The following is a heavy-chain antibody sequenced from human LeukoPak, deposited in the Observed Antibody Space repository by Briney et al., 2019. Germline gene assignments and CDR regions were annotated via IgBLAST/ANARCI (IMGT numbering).Heavy chain of an antibody. V-gene: IGHV1-2*02. J-gene: IGHJ4*02. CDR3: ARECSGTYCGED. CDR1: GYTFTVYY. Sequence: ASVKVYWNASGYTFTVYYMHWVRQASGHGLELIGWINPNSGGTKYAQNFEGRVTMTRDTSITTAYMELSSLRSDDTAIYYCARECSGTYCGEDWGQGTLVTVSS. CDR2: INPNSGGT. D-gene: IGHD1-26*01.